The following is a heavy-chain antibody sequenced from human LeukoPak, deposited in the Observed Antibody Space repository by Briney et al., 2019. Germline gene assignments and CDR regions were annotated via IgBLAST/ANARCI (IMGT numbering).Heavy chain of an antibody. CDR2: ISTNKGNT. CDR3: AREVSSYDFWSGYYSLNWFDP. V-gene: IGHV1-18*01. Sequence: GASVKVSCKASGYTFSNYGISWVRQAPGQGLEWMGWISTNKGNTKSAQKNQGRVTMTRDTSTSTVYMELSSLRSEDTAVYYCAREVSSYDFWSGYYSLNWFDPWGQGTLVTVSS. CDR1: GYTFSNYG. D-gene: IGHD3-3*01. J-gene: IGHJ5*02.